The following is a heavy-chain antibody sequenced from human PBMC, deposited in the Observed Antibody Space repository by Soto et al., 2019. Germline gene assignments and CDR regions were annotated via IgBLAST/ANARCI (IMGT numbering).Heavy chain of an antibody. J-gene: IGHJ4*02. CDR3: VRGPYNYNSRYFDY. D-gene: IGHD1-1*01. Sequence: PSETLSLTCTVSGGSFSGHFWTWIRQPPGKGLEWLAEINHSGITNYNPSVESRVSMSVDTSKNQFSLRLYSVTAADTAVYYCVRGPYNYNSRYFDYWGQGTLVTVSS. CDR1: GGSFSGHF. CDR2: INHSGIT. V-gene: IGHV4-34*01.